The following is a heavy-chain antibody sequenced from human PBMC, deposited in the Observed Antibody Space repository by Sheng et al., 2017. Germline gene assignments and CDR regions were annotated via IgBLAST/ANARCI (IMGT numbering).Heavy chain of an antibody. J-gene: IGHJ4*02. CDR3: TTDHRDCSSTSCYKLFDY. Sequence: EVQLVESGGGLVKPGGSLRLSCAASGFTFSNAWMSWVRQAPGKGLEWVGRIKSKTDGGTTDYAAPVKGRFTISRDDSKNTLYLQMNSLKTEDTAVYYCTTDHRDCSSTSCYKLFDYWGQGTLVTVSS. D-gene: IGHD2-2*02. CDR2: IKSKTDGGTT. CDR1: GFTFSNAW. V-gene: IGHV3-15*01.